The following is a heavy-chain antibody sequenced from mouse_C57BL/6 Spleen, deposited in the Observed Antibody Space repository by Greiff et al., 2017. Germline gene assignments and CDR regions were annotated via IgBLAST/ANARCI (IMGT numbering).Heavy chain of an antibody. Sequence: QVQLQQPGAELVKPGASVKMSCKASGYTFTSYWITWVKQRPGQGLEWIGDIYPGSGSTNYNEKFKSKATLTVDTSSSTAYMQLSSLTSEDSAVYYCARSRYYGPHWYFDVWGTGTTVTVSS. CDR2: IYPGSGST. J-gene: IGHJ1*03. D-gene: IGHD1-1*01. V-gene: IGHV1-55*01. CDR3: ARSRYYGPHWYFDV. CDR1: GYTFTSYW.